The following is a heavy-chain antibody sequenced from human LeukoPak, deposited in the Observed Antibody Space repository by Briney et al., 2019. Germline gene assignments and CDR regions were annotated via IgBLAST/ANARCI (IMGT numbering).Heavy chain of an antibody. V-gene: IGHV1-18*01. J-gene: IGHJ6*02. Sequence: ASVKVSCKACGYTFTNYGITWVRQAPGQGLEWMGWINPYNGDTNYAQKLQGRVTMTTDTSTSTAYMELRSLRSDDTAVYYCARVMHGDTVTVRGRDMDVWGQGTTVTVSS. CDR2: INPYNGDT. D-gene: IGHD5-18*01. CDR3: ARVMHGDTVTVRGRDMDV. CDR1: GYTFTNYG.